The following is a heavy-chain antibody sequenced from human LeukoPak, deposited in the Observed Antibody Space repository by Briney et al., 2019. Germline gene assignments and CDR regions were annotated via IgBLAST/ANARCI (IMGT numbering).Heavy chain of an antibody. V-gene: IGHV1-46*01. CDR3: ATVFSEQQLVHWFDP. Sequence: ASVKVSCKASGYTFTSYYMHWVRQAPGQGLEWMGIINPSGGSTSYAQKFQGRVTMTRDTSTSTVYMELSSLRSEDTAVYYCATVFSEQQLVHWFDPWGQGTLVTVSS. CDR2: INPSGGST. D-gene: IGHD6-13*01. CDR1: GYTFTSYY. J-gene: IGHJ5*02.